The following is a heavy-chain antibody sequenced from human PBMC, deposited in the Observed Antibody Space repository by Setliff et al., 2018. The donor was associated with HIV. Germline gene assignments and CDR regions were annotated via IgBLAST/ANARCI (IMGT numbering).Heavy chain of an antibody. CDR3: ARISVASRYNSDMDV. J-gene: IGHJ6*03. CDR2: IWFDGTNK. CDR1: GFTFTSYA. V-gene: IGHV3-30*19. D-gene: IGHD5-12*01. Sequence: PGGSLRLSCAASGFTFTSYAMHWVRQAPGEGLEWVAVIWFDGTNKYYSDSVKGRFTISRDTSKNTLFLQINSLRPEDTAVYYCARISVASRYNSDMDVWGKGTTVTVSS.